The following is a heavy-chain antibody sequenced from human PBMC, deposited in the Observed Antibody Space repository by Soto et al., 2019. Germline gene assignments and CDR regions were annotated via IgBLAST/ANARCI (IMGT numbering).Heavy chain of an antibody. V-gene: IGHV4-34*01. CDR2: INHLGSI. D-gene: IGHD2-21*01. CDR3: ARGGISHWADVYYMDV. CDR1: GGSLSYYF. Sequence: PSETLSLTCVVSGGSLSYYFWSWIRQPPGMALEWIGEINHLGSINYNPSLESRVTMSVDTSKNQFSLTLNSVTAADKATYYCARGGISHWADVYYMDVWDRGTTVTVSS. J-gene: IGHJ6*03.